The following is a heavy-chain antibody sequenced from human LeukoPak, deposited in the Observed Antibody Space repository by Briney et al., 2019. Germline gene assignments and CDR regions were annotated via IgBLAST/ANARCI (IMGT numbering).Heavy chain of an antibody. J-gene: IGHJ2*01. CDR1: GGSFSGYY. CDR2: INHSGST. CDR3: SRWIQLWLRSGFDL. V-gene: IGHV4-34*01. D-gene: IGHD5-18*01. Sequence: SETLSLTCAVYGGSFSGYYWSWIRQPPGKGLEWIGEINHSGSTNYNPSLKSRVTISVDPSKNQFSLKLSSVTAADTAVYYCSRWIQLWLRSGFDLWGRGTLVTVSS.